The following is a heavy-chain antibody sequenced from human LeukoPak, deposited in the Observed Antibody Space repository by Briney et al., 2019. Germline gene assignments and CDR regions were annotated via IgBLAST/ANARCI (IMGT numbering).Heavy chain of an antibody. J-gene: IGHJ6*02. CDR1: GFTFISYG. CDR2: IWYDGSNK. CDR3: ARELTAIRDGMDV. Sequence: GRSLRLSCAASGFTFISYGMHWVRQAPGKGLEWVAVIWYDGSNKYYADSVKGRFTISRDNSKNTRYLQMNSLRAEDTAVYYCARELTAIRDGMDVWGQGTTVTVSS. D-gene: IGHD2-21*02. V-gene: IGHV3-33*01.